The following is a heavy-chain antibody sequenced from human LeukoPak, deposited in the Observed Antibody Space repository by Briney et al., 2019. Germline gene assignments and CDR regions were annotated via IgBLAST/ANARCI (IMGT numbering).Heavy chain of an antibody. J-gene: IGHJ4*02. CDR3: ARDPEYYDFWSGYPVYFDY. Sequence: PGGSLRLSCAASGFTFSDYYMSWIRQAPGKGLEWVSYISSSGSTIYYADSVKGRFTISRDNAKNSLYLQMNSLRAEDTAVYYCARDPEYYDFWSGYPVYFDYWGQGTLVTVSS. CDR2: ISSSGSTI. D-gene: IGHD3-3*01. V-gene: IGHV3-11*04. CDR1: GFTFSDYY.